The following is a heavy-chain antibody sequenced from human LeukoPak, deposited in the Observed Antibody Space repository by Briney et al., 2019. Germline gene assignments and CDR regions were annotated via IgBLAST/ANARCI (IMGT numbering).Heavy chain of an antibody. D-gene: IGHD6-13*01. J-gene: IGHJ3*02. Sequence: ASVKVSCKTSGGTFNNYIISWVRQAPGQGLEWMGWINPNSGGTNYVQRFQGRVTMTRDTSISTAYMELSRLRSDDTAVYYCASGGGAVARNVFDIWGQGTMVTVSS. V-gene: IGHV1-2*02. CDR3: ASGGGAVARNVFDI. CDR1: GGTFNNYI. CDR2: INPNSGGT.